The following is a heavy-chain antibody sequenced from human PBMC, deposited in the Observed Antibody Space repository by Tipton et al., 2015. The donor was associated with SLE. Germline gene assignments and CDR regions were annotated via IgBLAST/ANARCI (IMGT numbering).Heavy chain of an antibody. D-gene: IGHD4-11*01. CDR1: GFSISTSNW. CDR2: IYNSGST. V-gene: IGHV4-28*01. CDR3: ARHDYNDYYLDY. J-gene: IGHJ4*02. Sequence: TLSLTCAVSGFSISTSNWWGWIRQPPGKGLEWIGYIYNSGSTYYNPSLKSRVTISVDTSKNQFSLKLSSVTAADTAVYYCARHDYNDYYLDYWGQGTLVTVSS.